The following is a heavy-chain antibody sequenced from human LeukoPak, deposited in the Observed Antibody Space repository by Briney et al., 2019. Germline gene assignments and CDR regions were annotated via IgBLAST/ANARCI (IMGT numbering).Heavy chain of an antibody. J-gene: IGHJ4*02. CDR2: FSSSGST. Sequence: GGSLRLSCAASGFTFSRYTMNWVSQAPGKGLEWVSVFSSSGSTHYADSVKGRFTISRDNSKNTLYLQMSSLRAEDTAVYYCAKDGLDGRGYYYFDYWGQGTLVTVSS. V-gene: IGHV3-23*01. CDR1: GFTFSRYT. CDR3: AKDGLDGRGYYYFDY. D-gene: IGHD3-22*01.